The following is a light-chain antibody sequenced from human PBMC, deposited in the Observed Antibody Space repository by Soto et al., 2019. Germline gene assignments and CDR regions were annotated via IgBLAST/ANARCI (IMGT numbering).Light chain of an antibody. CDR2: GAS. J-gene: IGKJ1*01. Sequence: EIVLTPSPGTLSLSPVERATLSCRASQSVSSSHLAWYQQKPGQAPRLLIYGASNRATGIPDRVSGSGSGTDFTLTISRLEPEDFAVYYCQQYGTSPRTFGQGTKVDIK. V-gene: IGKV3-20*01. CDR1: QSVSSSH. CDR3: QQYGTSPRT.